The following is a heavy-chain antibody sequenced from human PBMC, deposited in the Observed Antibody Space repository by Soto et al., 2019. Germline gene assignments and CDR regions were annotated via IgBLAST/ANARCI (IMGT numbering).Heavy chain of an antibody. D-gene: IGHD5-12*01. CDR1: GFSLSTRGVG. J-gene: IGHJ4*02. CDR3: AHRSRGYAYYFAQ. CDR2: MFWDDDK. Sequence: QITLKESGPTLVKPTQTLTLTCSFSGFSLSTRGVGVGWIRQPPGKALEWLALMFWDDDKWYSPSLRSRLTIPEAPSKNQVVLTMPNMDPVDTATYYCAHRSRGYAYYFAQWGQGTLVTVSS. V-gene: IGHV2-5*02.